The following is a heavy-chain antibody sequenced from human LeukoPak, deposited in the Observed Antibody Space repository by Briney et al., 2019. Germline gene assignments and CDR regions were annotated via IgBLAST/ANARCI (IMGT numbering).Heavy chain of an antibody. CDR3: ARSKVRFGELPQFEDDY. J-gene: IGHJ4*02. V-gene: IGHV1-69*04. Sequence: ASVKVSCKASGGTFSSYAISWVRQAPGQGLEWMGRIIPILGIANYAQKFQGRVTITADKSTSTAYMELSSLRSEDTAVYYCARSKVRFGELPQFEDDYWGQGTLVTVSS. CDR2: IIPILGIA. CDR1: GGTFSSYA. D-gene: IGHD3-10*01.